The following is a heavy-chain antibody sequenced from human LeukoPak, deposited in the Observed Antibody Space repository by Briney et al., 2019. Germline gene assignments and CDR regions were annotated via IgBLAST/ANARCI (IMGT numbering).Heavy chain of an antibody. CDR2: IYSGGNT. J-gene: IGHJ4*02. CDR1: GFTVSSNY. V-gene: IGHV3-66*01. D-gene: IGHD3-10*01. Sequence: GGSLRLSCAAPGFTVSSNYMSWVRQAPGKGLEWVSVIYSGGNTNYADSVKGRFTISRDNSKNTLYLQMNSLRAEDTAVYYCARALTGYYFDYWGQGTLVTVSS. CDR3: ARALTGYYFDY.